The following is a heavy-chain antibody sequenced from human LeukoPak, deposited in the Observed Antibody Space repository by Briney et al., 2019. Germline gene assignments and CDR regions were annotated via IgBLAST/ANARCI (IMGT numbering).Heavy chain of an antibody. J-gene: IGHJ4*02. Sequence: PGGSLRLSCAASGFTFSSYSMNWVRQAPGKGLEWVSYISSSSSTIYYADSVKGRFTISRDNAKNSLYLQMNSLRAEDTAVYYCARGLLNYYDSSGSLYYWGQGTLVTVSS. V-gene: IGHV3-48*04. CDR3: ARGLLNYYDSSGSLYY. CDR2: ISSSSSTI. CDR1: GFTFSSYS. D-gene: IGHD3-22*01.